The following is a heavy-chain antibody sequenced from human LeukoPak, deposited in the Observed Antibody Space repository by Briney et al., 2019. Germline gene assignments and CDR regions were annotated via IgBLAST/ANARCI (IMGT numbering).Heavy chain of an antibody. V-gene: IGHV3-30*02. Sequence: QTGGSLRLSCAASGFTFSSYGMHWVRQAPGKGLEWVAFIRYDGSNKYYADSVKGRFTISRDNSKNTLYLQMGSLRAEDMAVYYCARACLSSTSCSLYWGQGTLVTVSS. D-gene: IGHD2-2*01. CDR1: GFTFSSYG. CDR3: ARACLSSTSCSLY. J-gene: IGHJ4*02. CDR2: IRYDGSNK.